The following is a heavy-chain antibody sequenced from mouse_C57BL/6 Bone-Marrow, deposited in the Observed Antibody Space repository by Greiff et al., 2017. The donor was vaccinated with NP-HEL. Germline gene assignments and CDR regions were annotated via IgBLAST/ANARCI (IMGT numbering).Heavy chain of an antibody. Sequence: QVQLQQPGAELVKPGASVKLSCKASGYTFPSYWMHWVKQRPGQGLEWIGMIHPNSGSTNYNEKFKSKATLTVDKSSSTAYMQLSSLTSEDSAVYYCNYDGYYGSYWGQGTLVTVSA. CDR1: GYTFPSYW. CDR2: IHPNSGST. CDR3: NYDGYYGSY. D-gene: IGHD2-3*01. V-gene: IGHV1-64*01. J-gene: IGHJ3*01.